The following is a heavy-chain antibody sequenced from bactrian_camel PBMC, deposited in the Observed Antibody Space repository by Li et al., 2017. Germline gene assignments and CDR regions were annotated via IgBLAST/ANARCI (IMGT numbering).Heavy chain of an antibody. D-gene: IGHD6*01. CDR2: ISFDGTP. CDR3: KTQPLVKAGCDY. Sequence: QVQLVESGGGSVQAGGSLRLSCATTGVTYGSYCAAWFRQAPGREREWVSSISFDGTPMYADSVEGRFTISKDKATDTVHLQMNSLKPEDTAVYSCKTQPLVKAGCDYSGQGTQVTVS. J-gene: IGHJ4*01. V-gene: IGHV3S53*01. CDR1: GVTYGSYC.